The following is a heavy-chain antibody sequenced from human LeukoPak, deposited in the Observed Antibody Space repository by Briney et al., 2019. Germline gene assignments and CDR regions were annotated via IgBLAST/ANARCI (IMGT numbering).Heavy chain of an antibody. CDR1: EFTFDNFD. CDR3: TTDLTWLFNFAY. CDR2: IKGASDGGTT. D-gene: IGHD3-9*01. Sequence: GGSLRLSCAASEFTFDNFDMSWVRQAPGRGLEWLGRIKGASDGGTTDLAAPVKGRFTMSRDDSKNTVYLQMDRLQTEDTAVYYCTTDLTWLFNFAYWGQGTLVTVSS. J-gene: IGHJ4*02. V-gene: IGHV3-15*01.